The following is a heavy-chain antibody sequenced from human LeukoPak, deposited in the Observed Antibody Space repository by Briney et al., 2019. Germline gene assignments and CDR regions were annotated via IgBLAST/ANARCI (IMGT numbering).Heavy chain of an antibody. J-gene: IGHJ5*02. CDR1: GGSISSYY. V-gene: IGHV4-59*01. D-gene: IGHD2-2*01. Sequence: KPSETLSLTCTVSGGSISSYYWSWIRQPPGKGLEWIGYIYYSGSTNYNPSLKSRVTISVDTSKKQFSLKLNSVTAADTAVYYCARTTEDCSSTSCYQYWFDPWGQGTLVTVSS. CDR2: IYYSGST. CDR3: ARTTEDCSSTSCYQYWFDP.